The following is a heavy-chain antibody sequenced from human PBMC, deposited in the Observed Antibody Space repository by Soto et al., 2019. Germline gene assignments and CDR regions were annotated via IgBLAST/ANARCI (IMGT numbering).Heavy chain of an antibody. V-gene: IGHV3-30*03. J-gene: IGHJ4*02. CDR2: LSYEGSEE. D-gene: IGHD6-19*01. CDR3: ALTRRSSLLEVAGPGFEY. CDR1: GFNFGVFG. Sequence: PGGSLRLFCAASGFNFGVFGMHWVRQAPSKGLEWLSVLSYEGSEEYYADSVRGRFTISRDNSKNTLFLQMDSLRVDDTGVYYCALTRRSSLLEVAGPGFEYWGQGTLVTVSS.